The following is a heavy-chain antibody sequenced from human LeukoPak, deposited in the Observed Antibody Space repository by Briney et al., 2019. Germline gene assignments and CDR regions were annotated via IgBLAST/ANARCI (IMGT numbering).Heavy chain of an antibody. J-gene: IGHJ4*02. CDR1: GYTFTSYG. D-gene: IGHD3-22*01. CDR3: ARAEFTYYYDSSGYYYGY. CDR2: INPSGGST. V-gene: IGHV1-46*01. Sequence: ASVTVSFKASGYTFTSYGISWVRQAPGQGLEWVGIINPSGGSTSYAQKFQGRGTMTSDTSTSTVYMELSSLRSEDTAVYYCARAEFTYYYDSSGYYYGYWGQGTLVTVSS.